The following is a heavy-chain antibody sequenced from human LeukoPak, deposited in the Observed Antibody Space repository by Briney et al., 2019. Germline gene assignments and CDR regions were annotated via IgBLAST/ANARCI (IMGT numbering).Heavy chain of an antibody. Sequence: LSQTPSLTCAISGDSVSSTTVICNSIRQPPSRGLEWLGWTYYNSKWNKDYAVPVKSRISINPDTYKNHVSLQMNSVTPEDTAVYYCARGVAGKGAFDIWGQGTMVTVSS. CDR2: TYYNSKWNK. D-gene: IGHD6-19*01. CDR3: ARGVAGKGAFDI. V-gene: IGHV6-1*01. J-gene: IGHJ3*02. CDR1: GDSVSSTTVI.